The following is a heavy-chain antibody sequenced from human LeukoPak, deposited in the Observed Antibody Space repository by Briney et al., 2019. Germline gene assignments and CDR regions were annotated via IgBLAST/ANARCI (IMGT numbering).Heavy chain of an antibody. V-gene: IGHV3-23*01. Sequence: GGPLRLSCAASGFTLSSYAMSWVRQAPGKGLEWVSTIVDTGDGTFYADSVRGRFTISRDSSKNTLYLQMNSLRADDTAVYYCAKERGHPLPNYHMDVWGKGTTVTVSS. CDR3: AKERGHPLPNYHMDV. J-gene: IGHJ6*03. CDR2: IVDTGDGT. CDR1: GFTLSSYA. D-gene: IGHD4/OR15-4a*01.